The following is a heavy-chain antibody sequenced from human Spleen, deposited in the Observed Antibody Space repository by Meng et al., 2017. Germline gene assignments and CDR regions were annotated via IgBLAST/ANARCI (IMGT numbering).Heavy chain of an antibody. Sequence: QVPLQESGPGLVRPPETLSLTCTASGGSVSSISYYWSWIRQPPGRGLEWIGDISYSGSTRYNSSLMSRVTISVDTSKNQFSLKLSSVTAADTAVYYCASQEESGWYAYPGYWGQGTLVTVSS. J-gene: IGHJ4*02. CDR2: ISYSGST. V-gene: IGHV4-61*01. CDR3: ASQEESGWYAYPGY. CDR1: GGSVSSISYY. D-gene: IGHD6-19*01.